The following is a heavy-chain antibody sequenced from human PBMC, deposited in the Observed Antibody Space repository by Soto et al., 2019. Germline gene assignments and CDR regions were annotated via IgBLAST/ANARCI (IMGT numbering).Heavy chain of an antibody. Sequence: GGTPRLSCSASGCTFSSCAIHWVRQAPGKGLEYVSAISSNGGSTYYADSVKGRFTISRDNSKNTVYLQMSSLRAEDTAVYSCAKDRLGLRYYFDYWGQGT. CDR1: GCTFSSCA. CDR2: ISSNGGST. D-gene: IGHD1-7*01. CDR3: AKDRLGLRYYFDY. J-gene: IGHJ4*02. V-gene: IGHV3-64D*06.